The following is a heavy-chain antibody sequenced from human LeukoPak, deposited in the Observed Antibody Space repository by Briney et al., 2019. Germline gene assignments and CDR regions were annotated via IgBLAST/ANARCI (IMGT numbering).Heavy chain of an antibody. CDR2: IIPIFGTA. D-gene: IGHD2-2*02. CDR1: GGTFSSYA. Sequence: ASVKVSCKASGGTFSSYAISWVRQAPGQGLEWMGGIIPIFGTANYAQKFQGRVTITADESTSTAYMELSSLRSEDTAVYYCAKIIGYCSSISCYNAFDYWGQGTLVTVSS. J-gene: IGHJ4*02. V-gene: IGHV1-69*13. CDR3: AKIIGYCSSISCYNAFDY.